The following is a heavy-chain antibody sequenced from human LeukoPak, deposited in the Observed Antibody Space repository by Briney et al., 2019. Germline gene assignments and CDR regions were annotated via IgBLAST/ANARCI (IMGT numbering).Heavy chain of an antibody. CDR2: ISAYNGNT. D-gene: IGHD1-26*01. Sequence: GASVKVSCKTSGYRFTGYYMHWVRQAPGQGLEWMGWISAYNGNTNYAQKLQGRVTMTTDTSTSTAYMELRSLRSDDTAVYYCARDLVGATGDAFDIWGQGTMVTVSS. CDR3: ARDLVGATGDAFDI. CDR1: GYRFTGYY. V-gene: IGHV1-18*04. J-gene: IGHJ3*02.